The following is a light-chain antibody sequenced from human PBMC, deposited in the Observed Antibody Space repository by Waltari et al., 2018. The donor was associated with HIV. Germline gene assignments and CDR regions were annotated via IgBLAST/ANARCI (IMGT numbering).Light chain of an antibody. J-gene: IGLJ1*01. CDR2: KDT. Sequence: SNDLTQSSSVSVSPGQTARIPCSGYAPPKHYPYWYQHKPGQAPLLLTYKDTERPAEIPERFAGSSSGTTATLTITGVQPEDEADYYCQSADISGTHLFVFAAGTKVTVL. CDR1: APPKHY. CDR3: QSADISGTHLFV. V-gene: IGLV3-25*03.